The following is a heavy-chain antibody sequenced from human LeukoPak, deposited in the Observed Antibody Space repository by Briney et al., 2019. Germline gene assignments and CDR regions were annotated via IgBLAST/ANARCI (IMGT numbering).Heavy chain of an antibody. CDR1: GYTFTSYG. CDR3: ARSRFSIVGATTDLDY. D-gene: IGHD1-26*01. Sequence: ASVKVSCKASGYTFTSYGISWVRQAPGQGLEWMGWISAYNGNTNYAQKLQGRVTMTTDTSTSTAYMELRSLRSDDTAVYYCARSRFSIVGATTDLDYWGQGTLVTVSS. J-gene: IGHJ4*02. CDR2: ISAYNGNT. V-gene: IGHV1-18*01.